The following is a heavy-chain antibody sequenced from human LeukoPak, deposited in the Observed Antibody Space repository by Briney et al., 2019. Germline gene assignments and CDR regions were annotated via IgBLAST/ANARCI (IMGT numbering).Heavy chain of an antibody. V-gene: IGHV3-66*04. CDR2: LYSSGST. Sequence: GGSLSLSCAASGFTVSTNYMSWVRQAQGEGLEWVSVLYSSGSTYYTDSVKGRFTISRDNSKNTLYLQMNSLRAEDTAVYYCARHFGVITKGVYYYYYGMDVWGQGTTVTVSS. CDR1: GFTVSTNY. CDR3: ARHFGVITKGVYYYYYGMDV. D-gene: IGHD3-3*01. J-gene: IGHJ6*02.